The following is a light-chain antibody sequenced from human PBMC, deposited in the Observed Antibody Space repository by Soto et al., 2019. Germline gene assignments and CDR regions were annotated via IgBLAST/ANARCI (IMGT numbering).Light chain of an antibody. CDR1: QAISNY. V-gene: IGKV1-33*01. CDR2: DAS. Sequence: DIQMTQSPSSLSASVGDRVTITCQASQAISNYLHWYQQKPGKAPKLMSYDASTVETGVPAMFSGSGAGADLTYTISSLKPEDIATYYFQQYDNLPPTFGQGTRLEIK. CDR3: QQYDNLPPT. J-gene: IGKJ5*01.